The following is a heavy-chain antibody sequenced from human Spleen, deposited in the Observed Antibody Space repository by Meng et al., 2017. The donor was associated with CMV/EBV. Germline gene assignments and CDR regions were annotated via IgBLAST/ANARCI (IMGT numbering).Heavy chain of an antibody. D-gene: IGHD3-10*01. CDR1: GDPINNYY. V-gene: IGHV4-59*13. Sequence: SETLSLTCTVSGDPINNYYWSWIRQPPGKGLEWIGYIYYSGTSYYNPSLKSRITMSVDTSKKQFSLNLSSMTAADTAVYYCARSNGRYWPLDYWGQGTLVTVSS. J-gene: IGHJ4*02. CDR3: ARSNGRYWPLDY. CDR2: IYYSGTS.